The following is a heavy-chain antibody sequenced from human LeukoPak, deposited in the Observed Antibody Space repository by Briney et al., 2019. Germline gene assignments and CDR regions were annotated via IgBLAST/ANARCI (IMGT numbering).Heavy chain of an antibody. D-gene: IGHD6-19*01. CDR1: GYRFTSFW. CDR3: ARGMAVGGIRELDY. Sequence: RESLKISCKTSGYRFTSFWIGWVRPMPGKGLGWMGIISPGDSNTKYSPSFQGQVTIAVDKSISTAYLQWSSLKASDTAVYYCARGMAVGGIRELDYWGRGTLVTVSS. CDR2: ISPGDSNT. V-gene: IGHV5-51*01. J-gene: IGHJ4*02.